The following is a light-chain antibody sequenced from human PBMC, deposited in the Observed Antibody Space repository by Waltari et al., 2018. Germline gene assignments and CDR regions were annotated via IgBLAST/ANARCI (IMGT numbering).Light chain of an antibody. CDR1: QSLRIY. J-gene: IGKJ1*01. CDR2: HAS. V-gene: IGKV3-20*01. CDR3: QQYDSLPVT. Sequence: EIVLTPSPGTLSLSPGERATLSCRASQSLRIYLAWYQQKPGQAPRLLIYHASTRATGIPDRFSGSGSGTEFSLTISRLEPEDYAVYYCQQYDSLPVTFGQGTKVEIK.